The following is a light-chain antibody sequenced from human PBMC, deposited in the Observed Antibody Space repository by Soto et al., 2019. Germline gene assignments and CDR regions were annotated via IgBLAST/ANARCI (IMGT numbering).Light chain of an antibody. CDR1: QSVSSSY. V-gene: IGKV3-20*01. CDR2: GAS. Sequence: EIVMTQSRATLSVSPGERATLSCRASQSVSSSYLAWYQQKPGQAPRLLIYGASSRATGIPDRFSGSGSGTDFTLTISSLEPEDFAVYYCQQYVISVTFGQGTRLEIK. J-gene: IGKJ5*01. CDR3: QQYVISVT.